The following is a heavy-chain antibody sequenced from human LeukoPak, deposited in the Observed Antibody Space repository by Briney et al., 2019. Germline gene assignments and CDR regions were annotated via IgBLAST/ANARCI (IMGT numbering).Heavy chain of an antibody. J-gene: IGHJ5*02. CDR2: IYYSGNA. D-gene: IGHD3-10*01. V-gene: IGHV4-39*02. CDR1: GGSIGSSSYY. CDR3: ARSWYYGSGRYYPDWFDP. Sequence: SETLSLTCTVSGGSIGSSSYYWGWIRQPPGKGLEWIGSIYYSGNAYYNPPLRSRVSISVDTSKNHFSLKLSSLTAADTAVYYCARSWYYGSGRYYPDWFDPWGQGTLVTVSS.